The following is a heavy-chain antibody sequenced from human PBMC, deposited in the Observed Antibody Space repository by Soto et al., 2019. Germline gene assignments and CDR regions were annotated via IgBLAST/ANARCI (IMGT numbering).Heavy chain of an antibody. D-gene: IGHD3-10*01. CDR3: ARDRGTTFYYYYGMDV. CDR2: ISYDGSNK. Sequence: QVQLVESGGGVVQPGRSLRLSCAASGFTFSSYAMHWVRQAPGKGLEWVAVISYDGSNKYYADSVKGRFTISRDNSKNXLYLQMNSLRAEDTAVYYCARDRGTTFYYYYGMDVWGQGTTVTVSS. CDR1: GFTFSSYA. J-gene: IGHJ6*02. V-gene: IGHV3-30-3*01.